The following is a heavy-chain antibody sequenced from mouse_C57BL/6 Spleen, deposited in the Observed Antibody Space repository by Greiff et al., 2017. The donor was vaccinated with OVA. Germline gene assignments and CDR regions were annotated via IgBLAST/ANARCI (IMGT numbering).Heavy chain of an antibody. CDR3: TTSYDGYYVQFDY. V-gene: IGHV14-4*01. CDR1: GFNIKDDY. CDR2: IDPENGDT. J-gene: IGHJ2*01. D-gene: IGHD2-3*01. Sequence: DVQLQESGAELVRPGASVKLSCTASGFNIKDDYMHWVKQRPEQGLEWIGWIDPENGDTEYASKFQGKATITADTSSNTAYLQLSSLTSEDTAVYYCTTSYDGYYVQFDYWGQGTTLTVSS.